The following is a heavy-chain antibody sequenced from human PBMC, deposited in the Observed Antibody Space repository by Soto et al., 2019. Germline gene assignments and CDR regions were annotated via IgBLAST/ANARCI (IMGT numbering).Heavy chain of an antibody. V-gene: IGHV3-21*01. J-gene: IGHJ6*03. Sequence: GVLRLSCAASGFTFSSYSMNWVRQAPGKGLEWVSSISSSSSYIYYADSVKGRFTISRDNAKNSLYLQMNSLRAEDTAVYYCARTIFGVVISLPYMDVWGKGTTVTVSS. CDR3: ARTIFGVVISLPYMDV. D-gene: IGHD3-3*01. CDR1: GFTFSSYS. CDR2: ISSSSSYI.